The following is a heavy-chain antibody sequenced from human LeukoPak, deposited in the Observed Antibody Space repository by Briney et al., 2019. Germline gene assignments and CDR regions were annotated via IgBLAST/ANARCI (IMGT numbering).Heavy chain of an antibody. D-gene: IGHD6-19*01. V-gene: IGHV1-8*01. CDR1: GYTFTSYD. CDR2: MNPNSGNT. Sequence: ASVKVSCKASGYTFTSYDINWVRQATGQGLEWMGWMNPNSGNTGYAQKFQGRVTMTRNTSISTAYMELSSLRSEDTAVYYCARATRAEFRHRQWLVTGYYYYYGMDVWGQGTTVTVSS. CDR3: ARATRAEFRHRQWLVTGYYYYYGMDV. J-gene: IGHJ6*02.